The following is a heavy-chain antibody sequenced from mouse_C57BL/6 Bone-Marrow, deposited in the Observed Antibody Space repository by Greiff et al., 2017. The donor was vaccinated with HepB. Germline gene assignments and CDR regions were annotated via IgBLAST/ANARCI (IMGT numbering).Heavy chain of an antibody. V-gene: IGHV1-82*01. CDR2: IYPGDGDT. CDR3: AREETNDDYDGYAMDY. J-gene: IGHJ4*01. Sequence: VQLQQSGPELVKPGASVKISCKASGYAFSSSWMNWVKQRPGKGLEWIGRIYPGDGDTNYNGKFKGKATLTADKSSSTAYMQLSSLTSEDSAVYFCAREETNDDYDGYAMDYWGQGTSVTVSS. D-gene: IGHD2-4*01. CDR1: GYAFSSSW.